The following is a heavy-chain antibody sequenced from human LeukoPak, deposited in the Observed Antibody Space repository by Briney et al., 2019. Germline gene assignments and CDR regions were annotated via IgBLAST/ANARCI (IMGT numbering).Heavy chain of an antibody. D-gene: IGHD1-1*01. V-gene: IGHV1-2*02. CDR1: EYTSSDFY. J-gene: IGHJ5*02. CDR3: ATSTVTHTRDP. Sequence: GASVKVSCQASEYTSSDFYLNWVRQAPGQGLEWMGWINPYTGATIYAQNFQSRVTMTWDASIGTGYVELTRLTSDDTALYYCATSTVTHTRDPWGQGSLVTVSS. CDR2: INPYTGAT.